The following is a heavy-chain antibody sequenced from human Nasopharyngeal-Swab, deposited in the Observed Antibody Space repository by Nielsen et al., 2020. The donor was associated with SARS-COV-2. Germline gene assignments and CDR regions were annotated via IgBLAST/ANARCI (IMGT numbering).Heavy chain of an antibody. D-gene: IGHD2-2*01. CDR1: GFTFSSYW. J-gene: IGHJ4*02. Sequence: GESLKISCAASGFTFSSYWMSWVRQAPGKGLEWVANIKQDGSEKYYVDSVKGRFTISRDNAKNSLYLQMNSLRAEDTAVYYCARDRVVPAVPDYWGQGTLVTVSS. CDR2: IKQDGSEK. V-gene: IGHV3-7*01. CDR3: ARDRVVPAVPDY.